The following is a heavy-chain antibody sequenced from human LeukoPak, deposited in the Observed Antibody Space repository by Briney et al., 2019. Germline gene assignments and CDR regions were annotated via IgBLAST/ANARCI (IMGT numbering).Heavy chain of an antibody. CDR1: GFTFSTSA. J-gene: IGHJ4*02. CDR2: ISGDGTNA. CDR3: AKEGGSYHFDY. D-gene: IGHD1-26*01. Sequence: GGSLRLSCAASGFTFSTSAMNWVRQAPGKGLEWVSAISGDGTNAYYPDSVKGRFTISRDNSKNTVFLQMNSLRAEDTAIYYCAKEGGSYHFDYWGQGTLFTVSS. V-gene: IGHV3-23*01.